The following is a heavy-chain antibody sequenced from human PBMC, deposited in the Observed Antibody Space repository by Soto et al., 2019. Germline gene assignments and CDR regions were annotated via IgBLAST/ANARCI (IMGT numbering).Heavy chain of an antibody. CDR2: IKTAGSII. J-gene: IGHJ2*01. D-gene: IGHD3-16*01. Sequence: EVQLVESGGGLVQPGGSLRLSCAASGFSFSSYWMHWVSQAPGNGLVWVSRIKTAGSIITYADSVKGRFTISRDNDKNSLYLQMNTLRAEDTAVYYCARVRQGGCYFDLWCRVTLVSVAS. V-gene: IGHV3-74*01. CDR3: ARVRQGGCYFDL. CDR1: GFSFSSYW.